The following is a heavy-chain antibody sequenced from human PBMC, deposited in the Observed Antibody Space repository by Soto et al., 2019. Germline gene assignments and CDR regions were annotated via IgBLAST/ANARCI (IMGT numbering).Heavy chain of an antibody. Sequence: ASVKLSCTASGYTFTSYGISWVRQAPGQGLEWMGWISAYNGNTNYAQKLQGRVTMTTDTSTSTAYMELRSLRSDDTAVYYCARGGVASSAAADHGQPFDEWGPRKVVTAAS. V-gene: IGHV1-18*01. J-gene: IGHJ4*02. CDR1: GYTFTSYG. D-gene: IGHD6-13*01. CDR3: ARGGVASSAAADHGQPFDE. CDR2: ISAYNGNT.